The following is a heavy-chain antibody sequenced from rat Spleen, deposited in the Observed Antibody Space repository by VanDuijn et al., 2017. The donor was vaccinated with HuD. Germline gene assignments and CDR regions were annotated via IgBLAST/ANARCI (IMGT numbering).Heavy chain of an antibody. D-gene: IGHD1-6*01. CDR1: GFTFNNYW. V-gene: IGHV5-31*01. CDR3: ARAYYSFAY. J-gene: IGHJ3*01. CDR2: ITNAAGKV. Sequence: EVQLVESGGGLVQPGRSLKLSCAASGFTFNNYWMTWIRQVPGKGLEWVASITNAAGKVYYPDSVKGRFTISRDIAQNTLYLQMDSLRSEDTATYYCARAYYSFAYWGQGTLVTVSS.